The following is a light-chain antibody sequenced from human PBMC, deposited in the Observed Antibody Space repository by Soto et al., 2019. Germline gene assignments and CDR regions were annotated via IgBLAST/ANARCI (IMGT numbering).Light chain of an antibody. CDR3: QQYGSSPPTYT. Sequence: EIVLTQSPGTLSLSPGERATLSCRASPSVSSSYLAWYQQKPGQAPRLLIYGASSRATGIPDRFSGSGSRTDFTLTISRLEPADFAVYYCQQYGSSPPTYTFGQGTKLEIK. V-gene: IGKV3-20*01. CDR1: PSVSSSY. CDR2: GAS. J-gene: IGKJ2*01.